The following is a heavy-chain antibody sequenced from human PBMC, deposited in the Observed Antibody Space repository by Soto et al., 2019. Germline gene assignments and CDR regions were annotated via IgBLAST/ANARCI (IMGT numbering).Heavy chain of an antibody. CDR2: IYYSEST. V-gene: IGHV4-61*01. CDR3: ARGIIQVGGTTRALVYYFDD. J-gene: IGHJ4*02. D-gene: IGHD1-26*01. CDR1: GGSVSSGSYY. Sequence: QVQLQESGPGLVKPSETLSLTCTVSGGSVSSGSYYWSWIRQPPGKGLEWIGYIYYSESTNYNPSRKCRVTISVDTSKNPFSLTLNSLTAADTAVYYCARGIIQVGGTTRALVYYFDDWGQGTLVTVSS.